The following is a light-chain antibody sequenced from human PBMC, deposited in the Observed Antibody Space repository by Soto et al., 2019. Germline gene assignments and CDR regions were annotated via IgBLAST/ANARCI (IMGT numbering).Light chain of an antibody. V-gene: IGLV2-14*01. J-gene: IGLJ1*01. CDR3: SSYTSSSSYV. CDR2: DVS. Sequence: QSALTQPASVSGSPGQSITISCTGTSSDVGGYNYVSWYQQHPGHAPKLMIYDVSNRPSGVSNRFSGSKSGNTASLTISGLQAEDEADYYCSSYTSSSSYVFGTGTKLTVL. CDR1: SSDVGGYNY.